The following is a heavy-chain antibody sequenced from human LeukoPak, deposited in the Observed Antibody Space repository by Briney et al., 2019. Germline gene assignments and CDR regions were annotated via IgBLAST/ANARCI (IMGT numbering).Heavy chain of an antibody. CDR3: AKPPTAMVYNYFDY. J-gene: IGHJ4*02. CDR1: GLPFSTYW. CDR2: IKKDGNEK. V-gene: IGHV3-7*01. D-gene: IGHD5-18*01. Sequence: PGGSLRLSCAASGLPFSTYWMSWVRQAPGKGLEWVANIKKDGNEKYYVDSVKGRFTISRDNSKNTLYLQMNSLRAEDTAVYHCAKPPTAMVYNYFDYWGQGALVTVSS.